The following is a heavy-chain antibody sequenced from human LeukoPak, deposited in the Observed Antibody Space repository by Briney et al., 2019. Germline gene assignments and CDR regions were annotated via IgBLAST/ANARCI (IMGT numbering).Heavy chain of an antibody. Sequence: GGSLRLSCAASGFTFSSYEMNWVRQAPGKGLEWVSYISSSGSTIYYADSVKGRFTISRDNAKNSLYLQMNSLRAEDTAVYYCAREEYSSSWLPPYFDYWGQGTLVTVSS. CDR1: GFTFSSYE. J-gene: IGHJ4*02. V-gene: IGHV3-48*03. CDR3: AREEYSSSWLPPYFDY. D-gene: IGHD6-13*01. CDR2: ISSSGSTI.